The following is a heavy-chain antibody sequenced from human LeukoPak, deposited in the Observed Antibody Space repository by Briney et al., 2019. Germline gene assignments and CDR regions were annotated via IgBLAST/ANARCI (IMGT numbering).Heavy chain of an antibody. CDR1: GLTFSSYW. V-gene: IGHV3-7*01. CDR3: ARLGYYGSGVYFDY. D-gene: IGHD3-10*01. CDR2: IKQDGSEK. J-gene: IGHJ4*02. Sequence: GGSLRLSCAASGLTFSSYWMSWVRQAPGKGLEWVANIKQDGSEKYYVDPVKGRFTISRDNAKNSLYLQMNSLRAEDTAVYYCARLGYYGSGVYFDYWGQGTLVTVSS.